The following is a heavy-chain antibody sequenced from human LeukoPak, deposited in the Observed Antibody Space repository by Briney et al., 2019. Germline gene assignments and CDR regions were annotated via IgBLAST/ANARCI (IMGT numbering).Heavy chain of an antibody. D-gene: IGHD3-22*01. CDR2: IYHSGST. V-gene: IGHV4-38-2*01. CDR3: AKAEGITMTVVVITLFDY. Sequence: SVTLSLTCAVAGYSISSGYYWGWIRQPPGKGLEWIGSIYHSGSTYYNPSLKSRVTISVDTSKNQFSLKLSSVTAADTAVYYCAKAEGITMTVVVITLFDYWGQGTLVTVSS. CDR1: GYSISSGYY. J-gene: IGHJ4*02.